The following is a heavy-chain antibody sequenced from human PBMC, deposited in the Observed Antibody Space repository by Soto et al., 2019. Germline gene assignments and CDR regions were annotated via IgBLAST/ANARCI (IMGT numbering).Heavy chain of an antibody. Sequence: QVQLVESGGGVVQPGRSLRLSCAASGFTFSSYGMHWVRQAPGKGLEWVAVISYDGSNKYYADSVKGRFTISRDNSKNTLYLQMNSLRAEDTAVYYCAKAYHSYGFSYYFDYWGQGTLVTVSS. CDR1: GFTFSSYG. J-gene: IGHJ4*02. CDR2: ISYDGSNK. D-gene: IGHD5-18*01. V-gene: IGHV3-30*18. CDR3: AKAYHSYGFSYYFDY.